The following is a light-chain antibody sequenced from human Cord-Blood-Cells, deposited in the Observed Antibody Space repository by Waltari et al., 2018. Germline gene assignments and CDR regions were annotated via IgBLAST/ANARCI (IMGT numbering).Light chain of an antibody. Sequence: SYVLTQPPSVSVAPGKTARITRGGNNIGSKSVNWYQQKPGQAPVLVVYDDSDRPSGIPERFSGSNSGNTATLTISRVEAGDEADYYCQVWDSSSDHPGVFGGGTKLTVL. CDR1: NIGSKS. V-gene: IGLV3-21*03. J-gene: IGLJ3*02. CDR2: DDS. CDR3: QVWDSSSDHPGV.